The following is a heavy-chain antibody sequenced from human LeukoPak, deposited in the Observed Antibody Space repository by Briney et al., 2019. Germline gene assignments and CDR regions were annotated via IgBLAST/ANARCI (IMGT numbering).Heavy chain of an antibody. Sequence: ASETLSLTCAVYGGSFSGYYWSWIRQPPGKGLEWIGEINHSGSTNYNPSLKSRVTIPVDTSKNQFSLKLSSVTAADTAVYYCARVPAYSSRFFDYWGQGTLVTVSS. J-gene: IGHJ4*02. D-gene: IGHD6-13*01. V-gene: IGHV4-34*01. CDR2: INHSGST. CDR1: GGSFSGYY. CDR3: ARVPAYSSRFFDY.